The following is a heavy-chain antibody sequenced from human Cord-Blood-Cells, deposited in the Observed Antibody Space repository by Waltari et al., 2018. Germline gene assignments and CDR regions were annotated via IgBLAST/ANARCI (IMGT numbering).Heavy chain of an antibody. CDR1: GFTFTSSA. V-gene: IGHV1-58*01. CDR3: AALPIPREYYDFWSGSGGAYYFDY. CDR2: IVVGSGNT. Sequence: QMQLVQSGPEVKKPGTSVKVSCKASGFTFTSSAVQWVRQARGQRLEWIGWIVVGSGNTNYAQKFQERVTITRDMSTSTAYMELSSLRSEDTAVYYCAALPIPREYYDFWSGSGGAYYFDYGGQGTLVTVSS. J-gene: IGHJ4*02. D-gene: IGHD3-3*01.